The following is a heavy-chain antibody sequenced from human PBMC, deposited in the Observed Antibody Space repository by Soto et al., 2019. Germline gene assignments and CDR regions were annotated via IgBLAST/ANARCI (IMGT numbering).Heavy chain of an antibody. CDR2: IYYSGST. CDR3: ARIGYCSGGSCSSRRVDY. D-gene: IGHD2-15*01. CDR1: GGSISSSSYY. V-gene: IGHV4-39*01. J-gene: IGHJ4*02. Sequence: QLQLQESGPGLVKPSETLSLTCTVSGGSISSSSYYWGWIRQPPGKGLEWIGSIYYSGSTYYNPSLKSRVTISVDTSKNQFSLKLSSVTAADTAVYYCARIGYCSGGSCSSRRVDYWGQGTMVTVSS.